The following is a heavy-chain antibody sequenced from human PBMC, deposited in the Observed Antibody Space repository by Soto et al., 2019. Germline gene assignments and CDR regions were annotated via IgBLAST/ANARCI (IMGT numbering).Heavy chain of an antibody. CDR3: ATRPLLPGAP. CDR1: GFTFSSND. J-gene: IGHJ3*01. V-gene: IGHV3-53*01. D-gene: IGHD3-22*01. CDR2: IYSSGST. Sequence: EVQLVESGGGLIQPGGSLRLSCAASGFTFSSNDMSWVRQAPGKGLEWVSLIYSSGSTSYADSVKGRFTISRDNSKNTLYLQMSSPRAEDTAVYYCATRPLLPGAPWGQGTMVTVSS.